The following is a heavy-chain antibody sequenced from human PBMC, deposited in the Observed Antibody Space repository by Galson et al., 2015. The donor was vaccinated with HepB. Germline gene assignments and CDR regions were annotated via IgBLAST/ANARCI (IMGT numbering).Heavy chain of an antibody. Sequence: SLRLSCAASGFTFSSYGMHWVRQAPGKGLEWVAVISYDGSNKYYADSVKGRFTISRDNSKNTLYLQMNSLRAEDTAVYYCAKTGALFWFGERAHYLGGMDVWGQGTTVTVSS. V-gene: IGHV3-30*18. CDR1: GFTFSSYG. CDR3: AKTGALFWFGERAHYLGGMDV. D-gene: IGHD3-10*01. J-gene: IGHJ6*02. CDR2: ISYDGSNK.